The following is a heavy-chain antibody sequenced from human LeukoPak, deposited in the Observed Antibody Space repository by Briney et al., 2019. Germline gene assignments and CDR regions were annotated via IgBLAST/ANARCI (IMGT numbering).Heavy chain of an antibody. CDR1: KFTFSNYG. CDR3: AKEYDSGGYGAYFDY. D-gene: IGHD3-10*01. J-gene: IGHJ4*02. V-gene: IGHV3-30*18. Sequence: HAGGSLRLSCTASKFTFSNYGMQWVRQAPGKGLEWVAVISSDGGTKYYADSVKGRFTLSRDNSRNTLDLQMNSLGPEDTAVYYCAKEYDSGGYGAYFDYWGQGTLVTVSS. CDR2: ISSDGGTK.